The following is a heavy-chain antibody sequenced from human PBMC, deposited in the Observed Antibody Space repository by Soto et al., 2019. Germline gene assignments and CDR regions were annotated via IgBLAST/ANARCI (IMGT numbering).Heavy chain of an antibody. J-gene: IGHJ6*03. Sequence: GGSLRLSCAASGFTVSSYWMSWVRQAPGKGLEWVANIKQDGSGKYYVDSVKGRFTISRDNAKNSLYLQMNSLRAEDTAVYYCAREAVRSRGWYVWGYYYYMDVWGKGTTVTVSS. CDR2: IKQDGSGK. CDR3: AREAVRSRGWYVWGYYYYMDV. CDR1: GFTVSSYW. V-gene: IGHV3-7*01. D-gene: IGHD3-16*01.